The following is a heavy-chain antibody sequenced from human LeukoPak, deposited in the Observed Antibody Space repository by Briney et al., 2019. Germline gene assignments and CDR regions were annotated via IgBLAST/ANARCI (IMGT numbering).Heavy chain of an antibody. CDR2: INPNSGGT. D-gene: IGHD6-13*01. CDR1: GYTFTGYY. CDR3: ARASGDYSSRRLRP. J-gene: IGHJ5*02. Sequence: ASVKVSCKASGYTFTGYYMHWVRQAPGQGLEWMGRINPNSGGTNYAQKFQGRVTMTRDMSISAAYMELSRLRSDDTAVYYCARASGDYSSRRLRPWGQGTLVTVSS. V-gene: IGHV1-2*06.